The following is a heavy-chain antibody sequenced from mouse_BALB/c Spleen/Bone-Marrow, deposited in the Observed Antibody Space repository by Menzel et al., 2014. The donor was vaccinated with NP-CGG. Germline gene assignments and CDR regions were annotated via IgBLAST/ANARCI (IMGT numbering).Heavy chain of an antibody. CDR2: INPYNDGT. D-gene: IGHD2-3*01. CDR1: GYTFTIYI. V-gene: IGHV1-14*01. Sequence: VQLQQPGPELVKPGASVKMSCKASGYTFTIYIMHWVKQKPGQGLVWIGYINPYNDGTKYNEKFEGKATLTSDKSSSTAYMELSSLTSEDSAVYYCARRWLPYAMDYWGQGTSVTVSS. CDR3: ARRWLPYAMDY. J-gene: IGHJ4*01.